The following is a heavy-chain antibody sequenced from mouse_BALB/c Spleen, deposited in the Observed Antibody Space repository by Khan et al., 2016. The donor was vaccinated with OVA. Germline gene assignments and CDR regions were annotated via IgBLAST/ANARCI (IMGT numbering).Heavy chain of an antibody. Sequence: VQLQESGPELKKPGETVKISCKASGYTFTNYGMNWVKQSPGKALKWMGWINAYTGEPTYADDFRGRFAFSLETSATTAYLQINNLKIEDTATYICARPPYLSYTLDYWGQGTSVTVSS. D-gene: IGHD1-1*01. CDR3: ARPPYLSYTLDY. CDR1: GYTFTNYG. J-gene: IGHJ4*01. V-gene: IGHV9-3-1*01. CDR2: INAYTGEP.